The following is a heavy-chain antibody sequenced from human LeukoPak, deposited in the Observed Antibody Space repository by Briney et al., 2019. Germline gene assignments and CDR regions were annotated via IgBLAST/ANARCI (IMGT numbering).Heavy chain of an antibody. CDR2: IYYSGST. V-gene: IGHV4-39*07. J-gene: IGHJ4*02. Sequence: KSSETLSLTCTVSGGSISSSSYYWGWIRQPPGKGLEWIGSIYYSGSTYYNPSLKSRVTISVDTSKNQFSLKLSSVTAADTAVYYCARDTVRRGAAAGTTHYTIDYWGQGTLVTVSS. D-gene: IGHD6-13*01. CDR3: ARDTVRRGAAAGTTHYTIDY. CDR1: GGSISSSSYY.